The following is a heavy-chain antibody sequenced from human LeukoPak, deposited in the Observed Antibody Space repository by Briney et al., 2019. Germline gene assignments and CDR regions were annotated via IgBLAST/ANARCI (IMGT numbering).Heavy chain of an antibody. V-gene: IGHV1-69*05. Sequence: SVTISCKASGGTFSSYAISWVRQAPGQGLEWMGGIIPIFGTANYAQKFQGRVTITTDESTSTAYMELSSLRSGDTAVYYCARNYGSGSYYPYYFDYWGQGTLVTVSS. CDR2: IIPIFGTA. CDR3: ARNYGSGSYYPYYFDY. J-gene: IGHJ4*02. CDR1: GGTFSSYA. D-gene: IGHD3-10*01.